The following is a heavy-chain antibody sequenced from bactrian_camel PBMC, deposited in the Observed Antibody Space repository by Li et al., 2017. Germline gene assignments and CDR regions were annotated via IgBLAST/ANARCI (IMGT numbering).Heavy chain of an antibody. CDR2: IYTPRDDL. Sequence: QVQLVESGGGSVQAGGSLKLSCVGALIKRNRSCLAWFRQSPGKERERIAHIYTPRDDLFYANSVKGRFTIAKDNAENTLYLQMNNLKPEDTAIYTCAADRYDCYERSWLPGRAAWGQGTQVTVS. V-gene: IGHV3S54*01. J-gene: IGHJ6*01. CDR3: AADRYDCYERSWLPGRAA. D-gene: IGHD3*01. CDR1: LIKRNRSC.